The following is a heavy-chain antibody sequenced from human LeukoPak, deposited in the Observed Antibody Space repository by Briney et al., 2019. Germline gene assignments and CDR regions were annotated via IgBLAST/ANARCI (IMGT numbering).Heavy chain of an antibody. V-gene: IGHV4-4*07. Sequence: SETLSLTCTVSGGSISRNYWSWIRQPAGKGLEWIGRIYSTGSTNYNPSLKSRVTISVDKSKKQLSLRLTSVTAADTAVYYCAREPQKYSASEYYFDFGGQGTLVTVSS. CDR1: GGSISRNY. CDR3: AREPQKYSASEYYFDF. D-gene: IGHD6-6*01. CDR2: IYSTGST. J-gene: IGHJ4*02.